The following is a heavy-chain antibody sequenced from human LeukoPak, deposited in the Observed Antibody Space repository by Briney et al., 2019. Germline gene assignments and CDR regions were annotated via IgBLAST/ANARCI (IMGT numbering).Heavy chain of an antibody. CDR3: TREEGS. D-gene: IGHD3-10*01. V-gene: IGHV3-7*04. Sequence: PGGSLRLSCAASRFTFSTSWMSWVRQAPEKGLEWVANINYDGSERNYVDSVKGRFTISRDNAENSWHLQMNSLRVEDTAVYYCTREEGSWGQGILVTVSS. CDR1: RFTFSTSW. J-gene: IGHJ4*02. CDR2: INYDGSER.